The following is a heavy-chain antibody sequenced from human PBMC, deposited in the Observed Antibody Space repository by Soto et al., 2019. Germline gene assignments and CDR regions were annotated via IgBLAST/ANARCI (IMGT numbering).Heavy chain of an antibody. Sequence: ASVKVSCKASGYTFANYYMHWVRQAPGQGLEWMGWMNPRSGGTKYAQAFQDRVTMTRDASIGTAYMEVTSLTHGDTAVCFCARSDDSTSYPLDLWGPGTLVTVSS. CDR3: ARSDDSTSYPLDL. CDR1: GYTFANYY. D-gene: IGHD4-4*01. V-gene: IGHV1-2*02. CDR2: MNPRSGGT. J-gene: IGHJ5*02.